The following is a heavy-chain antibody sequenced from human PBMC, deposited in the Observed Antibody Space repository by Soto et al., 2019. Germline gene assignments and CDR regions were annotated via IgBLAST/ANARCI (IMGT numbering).Heavy chain of an antibody. J-gene: IGHJ4*02. CDR1: GFTFSSYA. Sequence: EVQLLESGGDLVQPGGSLRLSCAASGFTFSSYAMSWVRQAPGKGLEWVSGISGGGTNTYYADSVKGRFTISRDNSKKSLYLQMNSLRPEDTALYYCAKDRGFLDGIDYWGQGTPVAVST. V-gene: IGHV3-23*01. D-gene: IGHD3-3*01. CDR2: ISGGGTNT. CDR3: AKDRGFLDGIDY.